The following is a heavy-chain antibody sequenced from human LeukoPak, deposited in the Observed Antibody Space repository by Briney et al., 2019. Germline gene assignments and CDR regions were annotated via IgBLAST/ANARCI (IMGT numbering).Heavy chain of an antibody. V-gene: IGHV4-59*01. Sequence: SETLSLTCTVSGDSISSYYWSWIRQPPGKGLEWIGYIYYSGSTNYNPSLKSRVTISIDTSKKQISLRLSSVTAADTAVYYCARASCSGGTCPRGWYFDYWGQGTLATVSS. CDR3: ARASCSGGTCPRGWYFDY. CDR2: IYYSGST. D-gene: IGHD2-15*01. J-gene: IGHJ4*02. CDR1: GDSISSYY.